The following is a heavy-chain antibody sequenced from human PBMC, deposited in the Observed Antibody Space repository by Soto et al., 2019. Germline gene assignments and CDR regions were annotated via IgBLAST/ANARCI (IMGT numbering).Heavy chain of an antibody. CDR2: IYYSGST. Sequence: QVQLQESGPGLVKPSETLSLTCTVSGGSISSYYWSWIRQPSGKGLEWIGYIYYSGSTNYNPSLKSLVTISVDTSKNQFSLKLSSVTAADTAVYYCARYRGGSFYFDYWGQGTLVTVSS. J-gene: IGHJ4*02. CDR3: ARYRGGSFYFDY. V-gene: IGHV4-59*01. CDR1: GGSISSYY. D-gene: IGHD1-26*01.